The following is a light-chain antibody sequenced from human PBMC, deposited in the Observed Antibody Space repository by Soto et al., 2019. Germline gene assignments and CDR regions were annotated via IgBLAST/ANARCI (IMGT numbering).Light chain of an antibody. CDR1: SSNIGNNY. Sequence: QSVLTQPPSVSAAPGQKVTISCSGSSSNIGNNYVSWYQQLPGTAPKLLIYDNNKRPSGIPDRFSGSKSGTSGTLDITGLPDWDGGHYYLPTVECRPPAGVFGGGTKLTVL. J-gene: IGLJ2*01. CDR2: DNN. V-gene: IGLV1-51*01. CDR3: PTVECRPPAGV.